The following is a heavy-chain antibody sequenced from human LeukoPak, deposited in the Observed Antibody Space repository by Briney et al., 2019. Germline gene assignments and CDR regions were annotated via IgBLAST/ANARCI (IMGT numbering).Heavy chain of an antibody. V-gene: IGHV3-21*01. CDR2: ISSSSSYI. CDR1: GFTFGSYS. Sequence: AGGSLRLSCAASGFTFGSYSMNWVRQAPGKGLEWVSSISSSSSYIYYADSVKGRFTISRDNAKNSLYLQMNSLRAEDTAVYYCARVMSRVVGFDYWGQGTLVTVSS. CDR3: ARVMSRVVGFDY. J-gene: IGHJ4*02. D-gene: IGHD2-15*01.